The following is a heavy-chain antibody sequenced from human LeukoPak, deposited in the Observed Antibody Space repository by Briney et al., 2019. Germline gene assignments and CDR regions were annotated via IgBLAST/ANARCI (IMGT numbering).Heavy chain of an antibody. Sequence: GASVNVSCTASGYTFTSYAMHWVRQAPGQRLEWMGWINAGNGNTKYSQKFQGRVTITRDTSASTAYMELSSLRSEDTAVYYCAVEVLLKARGAFDIWGQGTMVTVSS. J-gene: IGHJ3*02. CDR2: INAGNGNT. D-gene: IGHD3-10*01. CDR1: GYTFTSYA. CDR3: AVEVLLKARGAFDI. V-gene: IGHV1-3*01.